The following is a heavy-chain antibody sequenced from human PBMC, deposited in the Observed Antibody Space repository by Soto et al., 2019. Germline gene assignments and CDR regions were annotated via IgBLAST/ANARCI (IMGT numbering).Heavy chain of an antibody. J-gene: IGHJ4*02. D-gene: IGHD3-10*01. Sequence: QVQLQESGPGLVKLSQTLSLTCTVSGGSISSGNYYWTWIRHPPGKGLEWIGYTYYGGSTSYNPSLQSRIAITVDTSKNQCSLRLNSLTAADTAVYFWARDVGPAYYGSGRPCDNWGQGTLVTVSS. CDR3: ARDVGPAYYGSGRPCDN. CDR2: TYYGGST. CDR1: GGSISSGNYY. V-gene: IGHV4-30-4*01.